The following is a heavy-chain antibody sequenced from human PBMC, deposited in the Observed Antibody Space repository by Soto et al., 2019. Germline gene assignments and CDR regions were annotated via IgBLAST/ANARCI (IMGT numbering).Heavy chain of an antibody. CDR1: GVSINSADYY. V-gene: IGHV4-31*03. CDR2: IYYSGST. CDR3: ARYNGGTSPFDN. J-gene: IGHJ4*02. D-gene: IGHD2-15*01. Sequence: QVQLQESGTGLVKPSQTLSLTCTVSGVSINSADYYWNWIRQHPGTVLECIWCIYYSGSTAYKPSLRGRVSLSVDTTNNLFSLNLSSVTAAHTAVYFCARYNGGTSPFDNWGQGTLVTVSS.